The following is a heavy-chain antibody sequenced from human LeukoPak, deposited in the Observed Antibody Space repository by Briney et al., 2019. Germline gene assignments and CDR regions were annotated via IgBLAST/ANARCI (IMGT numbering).Heavy chain of an antibody. Sequence: ASVKVSCKASGYTFTGYYMHWVRQAPGQGLEWMGWINPNSGGTNYAQKFQGRVTMTRDTSISTAYMELSRLRSGDTAVYHCARDSAVAGTDRFDPWGQGTLVTVSS. CDR3: ARDSAVAGTDRFDP. CDR1: GYTFTGYY. J-gene: IGHJ5*02. V-gene: IGHV1-2*02. D-gene: IGHD6-19*01. CDR2: INPNSGGT.